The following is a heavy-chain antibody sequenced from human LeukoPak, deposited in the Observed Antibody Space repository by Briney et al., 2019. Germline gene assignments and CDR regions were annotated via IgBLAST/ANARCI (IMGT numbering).Heavy chain of an antibody. CDR1: GFIFDDYS. CDR3: AKEGSDSGGQTLGS. CDR2: VSWDGATT. J-gene: IGHJ4*02. D-gene: IGHD4-23*01. Sequence: GGSLRLSCAASGFIFDDYSMHWVRQAPGKGLEWVAVVSWDGATTNYADSVKGRFTVSRVNSKNSLFLQMSSLRPEDTALYYCAKEGSDSGGQTLGSWGQGTLVTVSS. V-gene: IGHV3-43D*03.